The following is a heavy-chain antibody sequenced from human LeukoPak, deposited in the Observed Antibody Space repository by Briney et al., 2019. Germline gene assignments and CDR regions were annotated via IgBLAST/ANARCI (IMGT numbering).Heavy chain of an antibody. CDR3: ARDLTMVRGVLGV. Sequence: PGGSLRLSCAASGFTVSSNYMSWVRQAPGKGLEWVSVIYSGGSTYYADSVKGRFTISRENSKNTLYLQMNSLRAEDTAVYYCARDLTMVRGVLGVWGKGTTVTVSS. CDR1: GFTVSSNY. CDR2: IYSGGST. J-gene: IGHJ6*04. D-gene: IGHD3-10*01. V-gene: IGHV3-53*01.